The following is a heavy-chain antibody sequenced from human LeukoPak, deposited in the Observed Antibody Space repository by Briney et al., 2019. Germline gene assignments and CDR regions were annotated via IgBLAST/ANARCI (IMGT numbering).Heavy chain of an antibody. CDR2: ISSSSSYI. CDR3: ARALAAVEGVLDY. D-gene: IGHD3-3*01. Sequence: GGPLRLSCAASGFTFSSYSMNWVRQAPGKGLEWVSSISSSSSYIYYADSVKGRFTISRDNAKNSLYLQMNSLRAEDTAVYYCARALAAVEGVLDYWGQGTLVTVSS. J-gene: IGHJ4*02. V-gene: IGHV3-21*01. CDR1: GFTFSSYS.